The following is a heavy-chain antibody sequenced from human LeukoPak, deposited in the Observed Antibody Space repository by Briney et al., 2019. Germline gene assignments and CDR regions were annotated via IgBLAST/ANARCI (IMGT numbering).Heavy chain of an antibody. CDR2: IIPIFGTA. V-gene: IGHV1-69*13. CDR3: ARDLPSIAVATQDNWFDP. D-gene: IGHD6-19*01. Sequence: ASVKVSCKASGGTFSSYGISWVRQAPGQGLEWMGGIIPIFGTANYAQKFQGRVTITADESTSTAYMELSSLRSEDTAVYYCARDLPSIAVATQDNWFDPWGQGTLVTVSS. CDR1: GGTFSSYG. J-gene: IGHJ5*02.